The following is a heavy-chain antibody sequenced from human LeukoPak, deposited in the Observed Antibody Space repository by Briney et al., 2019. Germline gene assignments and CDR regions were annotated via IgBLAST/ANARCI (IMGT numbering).Heavy chain of an antibody. J-gene: IGHJ3*02. D-gene: IGHD2-2*01. V-gene: IGHV5-51*01. CDR2: IYPGDSDT. CDR1: GYRFANYW. CDR3: ARPLIVVVPAAIIGAVDI. Sequence: GESLKISCKGSGYRFANYWIGWVRQMPGKGLEWMGIIYPGDSDTRYSPSFQGQVTISADKSISTAYLQWSSLKASDTAMYYCARPLIVVVPAAIIGAVDIWGQGTMVTVSS.